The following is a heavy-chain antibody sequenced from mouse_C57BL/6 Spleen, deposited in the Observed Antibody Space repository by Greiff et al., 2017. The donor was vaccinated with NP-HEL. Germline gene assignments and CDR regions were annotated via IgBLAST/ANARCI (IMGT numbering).Heavy chain of an antibody. V-gene: IGHV1-64*01. D-gene: IGHD1-1*01. Sequence: QVQLQQPGAEPVKPGASVKLSCKASGYTFTSYWMHWVKQRPGQGLEWIGMIHPNSGSTNYNEKFKSKATLTVDKSSSPAYMQLSSLTSEDSAVYYCARGYYGSSYYFDYWGQGTTLTVSS. CDR1: GYTFTSYW. CDR2: IHPNSGST. CDR3: ARGYYGSSYYFDY. J-gene: IGHJ2*01.